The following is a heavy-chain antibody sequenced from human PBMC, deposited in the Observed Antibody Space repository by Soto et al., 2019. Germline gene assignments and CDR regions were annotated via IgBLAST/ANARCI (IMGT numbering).Heavy chain of an antibody. J-gene: IGHJ4*02. CDR3: ARDPGPYNWNAHPAH. D-gene: IGHD1-1*01. CDR1: GFTFSIYG. CDR2: IGYDGSNK. V-gene: IGHV3-33*01. Sequence: QVHLVESGGGVVQPGTSLRLSCAASGFTFSIYGMHWVRQAPGKGLEWVGLIGYDGSNKYYPDSVEGRFTISRDNSKNTLFLQMNSLRVEDTAVYYCARDPGPYNWNAHPAHWGQGTLVIVSS.